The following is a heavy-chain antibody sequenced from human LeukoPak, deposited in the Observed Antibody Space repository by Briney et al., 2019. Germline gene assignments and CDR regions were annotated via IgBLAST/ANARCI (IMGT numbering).Heavy chain of an antibody. Sequence: SETLSLTCAVYGGSFSGYYWSWIRQPPGKGLEWIGEINHSGSTNYNPSLKSRVTISVDTSKNQFSLKLSSVTAADMAVYYCARRPDMEKERLDYWGQGTLVTVSS. V-gene: IGHV4-34*01. J-gene: IGHJ4*02. CDR1: GGSFSGYY. D-gene: IGHD3-3*01. CDR2: INHSGST. CDR3: ARRPDMEKERLDY.